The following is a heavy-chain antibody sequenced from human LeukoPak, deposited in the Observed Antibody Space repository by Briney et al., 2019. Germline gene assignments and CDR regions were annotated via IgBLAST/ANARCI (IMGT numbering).Heavy chain of an antibody. CDR2: ISWNSGSI. Sequence: GRSLRLSCAASGFTFDDYAMHWVRQTPGKGLEWVSGISWNSGSIGYADSVKGRFTISRDNAKNSLCLQMNSLRPEDTALYYCAKDHYGSGSYLFDYWGQGTLVTVSS. D-gene: IGHD3-10*01. CDR3: AKDHYGSGSYLFDY. V-gene: IGHV3-9*01. J-gene: IGHJ4*02. CDR1: GFTFDDYA.